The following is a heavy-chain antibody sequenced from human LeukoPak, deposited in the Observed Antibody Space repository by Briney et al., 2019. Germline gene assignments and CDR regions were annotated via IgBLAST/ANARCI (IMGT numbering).Heavy chain of an antibody. CDR2: IYPGDSEI. CDR1: GYSFTSYW. V-gene: IGHV5-51*01. CDR3: ARRFRSSSWTDY. J-gene: IGHJ4*02. Sequence: GESLKISCKGSGYSFTSYWIAWVRQMPGKGLECMGIIYPGDSEIRYSPSFQGQVTISADKSITTAYLQWSSLKASDTAMYYCARRFRSSSWTDYWGQGTLVTDSS. D-gene: IGHD6-13*01.